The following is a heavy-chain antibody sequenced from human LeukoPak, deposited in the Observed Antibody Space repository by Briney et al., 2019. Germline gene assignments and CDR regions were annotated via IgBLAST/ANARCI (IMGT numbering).Heavy chain of an antibody. J-gene: IGHJ6*02. CDR2: ISSSSSYI. V-gene: IGHV3-21*01. D-gene: IGHD3-10*01. CDR1: GFTFSSYS. Sequence: GGSLRLSCAASGFTFSSYSMNWVRQAPGKGLEWVSSISSSSSYIYYADSVKGRFTISRDNAKNSLYLQMNSLRVEDTAVYYCARFLTMVRGVIIYYGMDVWGQGTTVTVSS. CDR3: ARFLTMVRGVIIYYGMDV.